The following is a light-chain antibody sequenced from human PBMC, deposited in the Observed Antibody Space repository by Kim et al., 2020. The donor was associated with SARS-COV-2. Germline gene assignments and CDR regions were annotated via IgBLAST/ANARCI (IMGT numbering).Light chain of an antibody. CDR1: SSDVGGYKY. V-gene: IGLV2-14*01. Sequence: QSASVSGSPGQSITISCSGTSSDVGGYKYVSWYQQHPGKAPKLMIYDVSKRPSGVSNRFSGSKSGNTASLTISGLQAEDEADYYCSSYTSSSTYVFGTGTKVTVL. J-gene: IGLJ1*01. CDR2: DVS. CDR3: SSYTSSSTYV.